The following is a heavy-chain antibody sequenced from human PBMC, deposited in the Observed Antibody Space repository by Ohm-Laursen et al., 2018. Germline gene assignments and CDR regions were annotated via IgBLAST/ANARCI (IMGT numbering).Heavy chain of an antibody. Sequence: GESLRISCKGSGYSFTRYRIGWVRQMPGKGLEWMGIISPGDSNTRYSPSFQGQVTISADKSISTTYLQWSSLKASDTAMYYCARHPVNAFDIWGQGTMVTVSS. J-gene: IGHJ3*02. CDR3: ARHPVNAFDI. CDR1: GYSFTRYR. D-gene: IGHD4-17*01. CDR2: ISPGDSNT. V-gene: IGHV5-51*01.